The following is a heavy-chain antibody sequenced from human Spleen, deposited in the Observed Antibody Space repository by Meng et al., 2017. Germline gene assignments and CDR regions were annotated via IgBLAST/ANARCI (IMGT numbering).Heavy chain of an antibody. V-gene: IGHV4-34*01. D-gene: IGHD3-9*01. CDR2: INHSGST. CDR1: GGSFSDYY. J-gene: IGHJ4*02. CDR3: ASWSRYFDWLLPDY. Sequence: QVQLLQWGAGLLKPSETLSLTCVVSGGSFSDYYWSWIRQPPGKGLEWIGEINHSGSTNYNPSLESRATISVDTSQNNLSLKLSSVTAADTAVYYCASWSRYFDWLLPDYWGQGTLVTVSS.